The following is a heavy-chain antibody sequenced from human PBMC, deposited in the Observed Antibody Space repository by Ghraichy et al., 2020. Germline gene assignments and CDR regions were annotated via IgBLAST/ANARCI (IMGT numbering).Heavy chain of an antibody. J-gene: IGHJ6*02. CDR3: ARFFPLPSGKGGMDV. D-gene: IGHD4-23*01. Sequence: LSLTCAASGFTLSNYWMHWVRQGPGKGLLWVSRISTDGTTTKYADSVKGRFTISRDNAGNTLYLQMNSLRAEDTAVYYCARFFPLPSGKGGMDVWGQGTTVTVSS. V-gene: IGHV3-74*03. CDR2: ISTDGTTT. CDR1: GFTLSNYW.